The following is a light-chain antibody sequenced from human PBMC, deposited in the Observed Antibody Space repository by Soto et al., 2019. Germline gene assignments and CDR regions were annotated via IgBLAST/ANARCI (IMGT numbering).Light chain of an antibody. Sequence: EIVMTQSPATLSVSPGERATLSCRASQSVSSNLAWYQQKPGQAPMLLIYGASTRANGIPARFIGSGSGTEFTLTISSLQSEDFAVYYCQQYNNLPYTFGQGTKLEIK. CDR1: QSVSSN. V-gene: IGKV3-15*01. CDR2: GAS. CDR3: QQYNNLPYT. J-gene: IGKJ2*01.